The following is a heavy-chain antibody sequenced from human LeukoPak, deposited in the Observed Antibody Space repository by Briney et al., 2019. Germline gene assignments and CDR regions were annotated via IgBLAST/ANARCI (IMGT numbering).Heavy chain of an antibody. CDR1: GFTFSSSA. J-gene: IGHJ4*02. CDR3: AKDQRWESPHYLDS. Sequence: PGGSLRLSCAASGFTFSSSAMSWVRQVPGKGLEWVSGISASGGGTYYADSVRGRFTISRDNSKNTLYVQMNSLRDEDTAVHYCAKDQRWESPHYLDSWGQGTLVTVSS. V-gene: IGHV3-23*01. CDR2: ISASGGGT. D-gene: IGHD1-26*01.